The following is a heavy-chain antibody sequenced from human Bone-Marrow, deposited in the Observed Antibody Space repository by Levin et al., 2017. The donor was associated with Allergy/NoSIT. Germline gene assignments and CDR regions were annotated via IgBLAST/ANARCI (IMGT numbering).Heavy chain of an antibody. V-gene: IGHV1-2*02. D-gene: IGHD3-16*01. CDR3: ARATVKGLLGNLPGY. Sequence: ASVKVSCKTSGYTFTGYYIHWVRQAPGQGLEWMGCINPNSGDTNYAQKFQGRVTLTRDTSISTAYMELSSLTSNDTAVYYCARATVKGLLGNLPGYWGQGTLVPVSS. J-gene: IGHJ4*02. CDR1: GYTFTGYY. CDR2: INPNSGDT.